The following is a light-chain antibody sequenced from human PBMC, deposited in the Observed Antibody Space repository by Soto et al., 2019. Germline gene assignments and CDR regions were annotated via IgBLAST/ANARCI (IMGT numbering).Light chain of an antibody. Sequence: QSALTQPASVSGSPGQSIAISCIGTSSDVGAYNYVYWYQQHPGKAPKLVIYDVNNRPSGVSNRFSGSKSGNTASLTISGLQAEDEADYYCGSYTTSGSVVFGGGTKLTVL. CDR1: SSDVGAYNY. CDR2: DVN. J-gene: IGLJ2*01. V-gene: IGLV2-14*03. CDR3: GSYTTSGSVV.